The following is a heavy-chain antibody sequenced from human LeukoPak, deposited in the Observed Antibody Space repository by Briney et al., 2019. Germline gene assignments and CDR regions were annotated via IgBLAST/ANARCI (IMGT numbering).Heavy chain of an antibody. Sequence: GGSLRLSCAASGFTFSSYSMHWVRQAPGKGLEWVAVISFDGSIKKYADSVKGRFTISRDNSKNTLYLQMNSLRAEDTAVYCCARELTIFGVVIQRYDTFDIWGQGTMVTVSS. CDR2: ISFDGSIK. V-gene: IGHV3-30-3*01. CDR1: GFTFSSYS. CDR3: ARELTIFGVVIQRYDTFDI. J-gene: IGHJ3*02. D-gene: IGHD3-3*01.